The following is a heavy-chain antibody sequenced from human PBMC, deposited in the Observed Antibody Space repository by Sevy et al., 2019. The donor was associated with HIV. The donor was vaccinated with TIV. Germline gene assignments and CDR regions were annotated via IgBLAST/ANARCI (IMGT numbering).Heavy chain of an antibody. CDR1: GDPMINDINY. V-gene: IGHV4-61*02. J-gene: IGHJ3*02. CDR2: IYHSGAA. Sequence: SETLSLTCTVSGDPMINDINYWNWVRQPAGKGLEWIGRIYHSGAANYNPSLKSRVTLSVDTSRSQFSLKLSPVTAANSSPSRRGGVLLSVDTPRARFSLKLSSVTAADTAMYYCARKPGYCSLDSKTCYQDALDIWGQGILVTVSS. CDR3: GGVLLSVDTPRARFSLKLSSVTAADTAMYYCARKPGYCSLDSKTCYQDALDI. D-gene: IGHD3-10*01.